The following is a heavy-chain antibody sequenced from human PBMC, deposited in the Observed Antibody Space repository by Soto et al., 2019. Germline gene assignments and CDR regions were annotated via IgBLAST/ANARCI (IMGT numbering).Heavy chain of an antibody. CDR2: ISFDGSTE. J-gene: IGHJ6*02. CDR1: GFTFISYA. CDR3: ARSRHGSGSYTHFYYGLDV. V-gene: IGHV3-30-3*01. D-gene: IGHD3-10*01. Sequence: GGSLRLSCAASGFTFISYAMHWVRQAPGKGLEWVAVISFDGSTEYYADSVKGRFTISRDNSKNTVYLQMNSLRSEDTAVYYCARSRHGSGSYTHFYYGLDVWGQGTRSPSP.